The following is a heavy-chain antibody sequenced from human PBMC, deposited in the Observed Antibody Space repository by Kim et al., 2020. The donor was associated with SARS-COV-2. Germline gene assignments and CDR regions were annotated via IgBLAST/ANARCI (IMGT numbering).Heavy chain of an antibody. CDR1: GYTFTSYA. V-gene: IGHV7-4-1*02. CDR2: INTNTGNP. CDR3: ARLGPPAEIAVRRRVWFD. D-gene: IGHD6-6*01. Sequence: ASVKVSCKASGYTFTSYAMNWVRQAPGQGLEWMGWINTNTGNPTYAQGFKGRVVFSLDTSVSTAYLQISSLRAEDTALYYCARLGPPAEIAVRRRVWFD. J-gene: IGHJ5*01.